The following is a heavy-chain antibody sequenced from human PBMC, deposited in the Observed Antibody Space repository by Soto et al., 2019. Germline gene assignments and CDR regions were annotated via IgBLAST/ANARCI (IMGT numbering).Heavy chain of an antibody. CDR3: ARLKTLTRRFLEWLFKYYYMDV. CDR1: GYTFTSYD. V-gene: IGHV1-8*01. CDR2: MNPNSGNT. D-gene: IGHD3-3*01. J-gene: IGHJ6*03. Sequence: ASVKVSCKASGYTFTSYDINWVRQATGQGLEWMGWMNPNSGNTGYAQKFQGRVTMTRNTSISTAYMELSSLRSEDTAVYYCARLKTLTRRFLEWLFKYYYMDVWGKGTTVTVSS.